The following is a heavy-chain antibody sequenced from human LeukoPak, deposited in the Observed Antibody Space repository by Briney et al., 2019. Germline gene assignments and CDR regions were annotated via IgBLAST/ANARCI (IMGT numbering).Heavy chain of an antibody. CDR3: ARRNILTEGEAFDI. J-gene: IGHJ3*02. V-gene: IGHV4-59*01. D-gene: IGHD3-9*01. Sequence: SETLSLTCTVSGGSISSYYWSWIRQPPGKGLEWIGYIYYSGSTNYNPSLKSRVTISVDTSKNQFSLKLSSVTAADTAVYYCARRNILTEGEAFDIWGQGTLVTVSS. CDR2: IYYSGST. CDR1: GGSISSYY.